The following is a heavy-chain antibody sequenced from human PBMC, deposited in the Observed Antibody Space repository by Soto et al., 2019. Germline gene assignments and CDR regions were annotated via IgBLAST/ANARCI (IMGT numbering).Heavy chain of an antibody. D-gene: IGHD4-17*01. CDR2: ISAYNGNT. CDR1: GYTFTSYG. CDR3: ARDHGDYPYYYYGMDV. Sequence: QVQLVQSGAEVKKPGASVKVSCKASGYTFTSYGISWVRQAPGQGLEWMGWISAYNGNTNYAQKLQGRVTMTTDTXTXXAYMELRSLRSDDTAVYYCARDHGDYPYYYYGMDVWGQGTTVTVSS. J-gene: IGHJ6*02. V-gene: IGHV1-18*01.